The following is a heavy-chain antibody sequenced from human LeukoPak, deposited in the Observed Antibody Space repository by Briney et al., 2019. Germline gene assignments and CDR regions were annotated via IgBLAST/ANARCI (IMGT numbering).Heavy chain of an antibody. CDR1: GFTFSNYV. CDR2: IWYDGSNK. D-gene: IGHD2-2*01. Sequence: GGSLRLSCAASGFTFSNYVMSWVRQAPGKGLEWVAVIWYDGSNKYYADSVKGRFTISRDNSKNTLYLQMNSLRAEDTAVYYCARRVVVPAAPYYFDYWGQGTLVTVSS. J-gene: IGHJ4*02. V-gene: IGHV3-33*08. CDR3: ARRVVVPAAPYYFDY.